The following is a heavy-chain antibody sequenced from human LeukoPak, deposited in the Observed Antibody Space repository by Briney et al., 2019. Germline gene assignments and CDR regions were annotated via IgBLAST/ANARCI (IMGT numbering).Heavy chain of an antibody. J-gene: IGHJ4*02. V-gene: IGHV3-23*01. CDR3: AKVGGTYGTGIDC. D-gene: IGHD1-26*01. CDR1: GFTFSSYA. Sequence: GESLRLSCAASGFTFSSYAMRWVRQAPGKGLEWVSGISGSGGNTYFADSVKGRFAISRDNSKNTLYLQMNSLRAEDTAVYYCAKVGGTYGTGIDCWGQGTLVTVSS. CDR2: ISGSGGNT.